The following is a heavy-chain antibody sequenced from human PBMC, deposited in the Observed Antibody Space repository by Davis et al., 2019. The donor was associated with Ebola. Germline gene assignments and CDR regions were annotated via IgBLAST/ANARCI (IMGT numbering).Heavy chain of an antibody. CDR2: INHSGST. Sequence: MPSETLSLTCAVYGGSFSGYYWSWIRQPPGKGLEWIGEINHSGSTNYNPSLKSRVTISLDTSKNQFSLRLRSVTAADTAVYYCTRLTTDSSGWYFYGMDVWGRGTTVTVSS. CDR3: TRLTTDSSGWYFYGMDV. J-gene: IGHJ6*04. V-gene: IGHV4-34*01. CDR1: GGSFSGYY. D-gene: IGHD6-19*01.